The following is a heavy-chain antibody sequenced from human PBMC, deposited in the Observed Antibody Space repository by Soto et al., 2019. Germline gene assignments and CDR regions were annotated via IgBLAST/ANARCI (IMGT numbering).Heavy chain of an antibody. D-gene: IGHD3-22*01. V-gene: IGHV3-23*01. Sequence: EVQLLESGGGLVQPGGSLRLSCAASGFTFSSYAMSWVRQAPGKGLEWVSAISGSGGSTYYADSVKGRFTISRDNSKNTLYLQMNSLRAEDTAVYYCAEDNMKSGIVTPFDYWGQGTLFTVSS. CDR1: GFTFSSYA. CDR2: ISGSGGST. J-gene: IGHJ4*02. CDR3: AEDNMKSGIVTPFDY.